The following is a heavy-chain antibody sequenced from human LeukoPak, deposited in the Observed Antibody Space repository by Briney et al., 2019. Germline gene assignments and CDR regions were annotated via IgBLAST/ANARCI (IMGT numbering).Heavy chain of an antibody. J-gene: IGHJ4*02. V-gene: IGHV3-23*01. CDR2: ISGSGDST. CDR1: GFTFSSYS. D-gene: IGHD1-26*01. Sequence: PGGSLRLSCAASGFTFSSYSMSWVRQAPGKGLEWVSAISGSGDSTYYADSVKGRVTISRNNSKNSLYLQMNSLRAEDTALYYCAKSNSGSYHFYFDHWGQGTLVTVSS. CDR3: AKSNSGSYHFYFDH.